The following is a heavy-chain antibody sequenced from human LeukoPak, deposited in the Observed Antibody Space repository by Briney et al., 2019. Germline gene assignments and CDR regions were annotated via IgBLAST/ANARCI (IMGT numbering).Heavy chain of an antibody. CDR1: GFTFSSYA. V-gene: IGHV3-23*01. J-gene: IGHJ3*02. Sequence: GGSLRLSCAASGFTFSSYAMSWVRQAPGKGLEWVSAISGSGGSTYYADSVKGRFTISRDNSKNTLYLQMNSLRAEDTAVYYCAKGIAIFGVVPPSAGDDAFDIWGQGTMVTVSS. CDR3: AKGIAIFGVVPPSAGDDAFDI. D-gene: IGHD3-3*01. CDR2: ISGSGGST.